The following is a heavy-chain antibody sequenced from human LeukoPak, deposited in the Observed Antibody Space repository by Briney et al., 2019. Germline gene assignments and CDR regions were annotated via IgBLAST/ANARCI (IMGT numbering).Heavy chain of an antibody. V-gene: IGHV4-31*03. CDR1: GGSISSSSYY. D-gene: IGHD3-10*01. CDR2: IYYSGST. CDR3: ARAQVTMVRGFDY. Sequence: SETLSLTCTVSGGSISSSSYYWGWIRQPPGKGLEWIGYIYYSGSTYYNPSLKSRVTISVDTSKNQFSLKLSSVTAADTAVYYCARAQVTMVRGFDYWGQGTLVTVSS. J-gene: IGHJ4*02.